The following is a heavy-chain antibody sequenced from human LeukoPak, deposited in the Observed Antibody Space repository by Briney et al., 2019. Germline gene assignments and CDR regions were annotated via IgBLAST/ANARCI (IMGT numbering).Heavy chain of an antibody. Sequence: GESLKISCKGSGYTFSSYWIGWVRQMPGKGLEWMGIIYPGDSDTRYSPSLQGPVTLSVDTSIGTAYLQWSSLKASGPAIHYLARKTDFRLDDWCQGTLVIVSS. D-gene: IGHD3-3*01. J-gene: IGHJ4*02. V-gene: IGHV5-51*01. CDR1: GYTFSSYW. CDR3: ARKTDFRLDD. CDR2: IYPGDSDT.